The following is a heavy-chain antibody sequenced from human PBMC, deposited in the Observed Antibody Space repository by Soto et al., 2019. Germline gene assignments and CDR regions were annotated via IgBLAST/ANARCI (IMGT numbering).Heavy chain of an antibody. J-gene: IGHJ3*02. CDR2: IIPILGIA. D-gene: IGHD3-10*01. CDR1: GGTFSSYT. V-gene: IGHV1-69*08. Sequence: QVQLVQSGAEVKKPGSSVKVSCQASGGTFSSYTISWVRQAPGQGLEWMGRIIPILGIANYAQKFQGRVTITADKSTSTAYRERSSLRSEDTAVYYCARDSGGLDAVDIWGQGTRVTVSS. CDR3: ARDSGGLDAVDI.